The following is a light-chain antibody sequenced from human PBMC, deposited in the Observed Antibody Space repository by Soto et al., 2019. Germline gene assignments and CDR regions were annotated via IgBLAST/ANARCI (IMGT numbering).Light chain of an antibody. CDR1: QSVNSW. J-gene: IGKJ1*01. Sequence: DIQMTQSPSTLSASVGDRVTITCRASQSVNSWLAWYQQRPGQAPKLLIYKASILENGVPSRFSGTGSGTEFTLTISGLQPDDCASYDYQQYNNYSGTFGQGTKVDIK. CDR2: KAS. CDR3: QQYNNYSGT. V-gene: IGKV1-5*03.